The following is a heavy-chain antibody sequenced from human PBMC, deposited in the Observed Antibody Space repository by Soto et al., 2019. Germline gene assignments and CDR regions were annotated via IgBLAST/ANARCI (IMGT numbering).Heavy chain of an antibody. V-gene: IGHV3-33*01. J-gene: IGHJ6*03. CDR1: GFTFSSYG. D-gene: IGHD2-2*01. CDR2: IWYDGSNK. Sequence: GGSLRLSCAASGFTFSSYGMHWVRQAPGKGLEWVAVIWYDGSNKYYADSVKGRFTISRDNSKNTLYLQMNSLRAEDTAVYYCARGSEYQPEIKRNYYYYYMDVWGKGTTVTVSS. CDR3: ARGSEYQPEIKRNYYYYYMDV.